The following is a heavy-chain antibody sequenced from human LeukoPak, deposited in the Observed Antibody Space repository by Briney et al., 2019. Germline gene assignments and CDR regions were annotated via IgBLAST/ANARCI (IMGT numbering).Heavy chain of an antibody. V-gene: IGHV4-59*11. CDR2: IYYSGST. CDR1: GGSISSHY. CDR3: ARELEAHSSGYYYWDAFDI. Sequence: PSETLSLTCTVSGGSISSHYWSWIRQPPGKGLEWIGYIYYSGSTNYNPSLKGRVTISVDTSKNQFSLKLSSVTAADTAVYYCARELEAHSSGYYYWDAFDIWGQGTMVTVSS. J-gene: IGHJ3*02. D-gene: IGHD3-22*01.